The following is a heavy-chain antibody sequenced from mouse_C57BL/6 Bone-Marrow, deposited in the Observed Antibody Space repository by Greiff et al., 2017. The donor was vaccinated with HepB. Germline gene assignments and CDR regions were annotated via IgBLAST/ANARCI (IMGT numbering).Heavy chain of an antibody. CDR2: ISSGGSYT. D-gene: IGHD2-4*01. CDR3: AIPLYYDYPWFAY. V-gene: IGHV5-6*01. CDR1: GFTFSSYG. Sequence: EVQVVESGGDLVKPGGSLKLSCAASGFTFSSYGMSWVRQTPDKRLEWVATISSGGSYTYYPDSVKGRFTISRDNAKNTLYLQMSSLKSEDTAMYYCAIPLYYDYPWFAYWGQGTLVTVSA. J-gene: IGHJ3*01.